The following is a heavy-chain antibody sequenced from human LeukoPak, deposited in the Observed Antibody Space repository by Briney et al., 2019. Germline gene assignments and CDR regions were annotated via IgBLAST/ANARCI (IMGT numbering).Heavy chain of an antibody. Sequence: GGSLRLSCAASGFIFSSYTMNWVRQAPGKGLEWVSYISSSTSTIYYADSVKGRFTISRDNAKNSLYLQMNSLRDEDTAVYYCARGYSYGPVYYFDYWGQGTLVTVPS. CDR2: ISSSTSTI. J-gene: IGHJ4*02. D-gene: IGHD5-18*01. CDR3: ARGYSYGPVYYFDY. V-gene: IGHV3-48*02. CDR1: GFIFSSYT.